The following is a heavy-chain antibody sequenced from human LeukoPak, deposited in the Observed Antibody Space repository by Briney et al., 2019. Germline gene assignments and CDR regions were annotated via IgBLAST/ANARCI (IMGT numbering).Heavy chain of an antibody. CDR1: GFSFSNYG. J-gene: IGHJ4*02. CDR2: MSYDGSNE. V-gene: IGHV3-30*03. CDR3: ARGLGNWNCRLDS. D-gene: IGHD1-7*01. Sequence: PGKPLTLSCAASGFSFSNYGMHWVRQAPGKGPEWLTHMSYDGSNEYYAESVKGRFTISRDNSKKTLYLKMEGLGTEDPAVYYCARGLGNWNCRLDSWGQGALVSVSS.